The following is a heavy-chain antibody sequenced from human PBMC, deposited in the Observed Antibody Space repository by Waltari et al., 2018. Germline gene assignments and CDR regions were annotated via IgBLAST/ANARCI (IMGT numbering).Heavy chain of an antibody. D-gene: IGHD4-17*01. Sequence: EEQLVESGGDLVKPGGSLSLSCAGSGFPFSSLSINWVRQAPGKGLEWVSSISSTGHYIYYADSVRGRFTISRDNANNSLYLQMNNLRADDTAIYYCARGFWFTTVTTFTWFDPWGQGTLVTVSS. CDR2: ISSTGHYI. J-gene: IGHJ5*02. V-gene: IGHV3-21*01. CDR3: ARGFWFTTVTTFTWFDP. CDR1: GFPFSSLS.